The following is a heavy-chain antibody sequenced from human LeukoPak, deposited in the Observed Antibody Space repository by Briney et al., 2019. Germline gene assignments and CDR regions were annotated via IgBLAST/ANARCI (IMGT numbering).Heavy chain of an antibody. V-gene: IGHV3-23*01. D-gene: IGHD3/OR15-3a*01. Sequence: GGSLRLSCAASGFWFSNYGMNWVRRAPGKGLEWVALITGNGAETHYSDSVKGRFTVFRDNSKNTLHLQMISLRVDDTAVYFCAKRDWPYFFDYWGQGTPVTVSS. CDR1: GFWFSNYG. CDR2: ITGNGAET. J-gene: IGHJ4*02. CDR3: AKRDWPYFFDY.